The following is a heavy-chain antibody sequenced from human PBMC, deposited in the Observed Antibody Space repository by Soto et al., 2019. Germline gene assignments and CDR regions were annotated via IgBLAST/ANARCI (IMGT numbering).Heavy chain of an antibody. V-gene: IGHV4-61*01. J-gene: IGHJ5*02. CDR3: AREEYCSSTSCYSWFDP. D-gene: IGHD2-2*01. CDR2: IYYIGTT. CDR1: GGSVSSGSYY. Sequence: PSETLSLTCTVSGGSVSSGSYYWSWIRQPPGKGLEWIGHIYYIGTTDYNPSLKSRVTISVDTSKNQFSLKVTSVTAADTAVYYCAREEYCSSTSCYSWFDPWAQGTLVTVSS.